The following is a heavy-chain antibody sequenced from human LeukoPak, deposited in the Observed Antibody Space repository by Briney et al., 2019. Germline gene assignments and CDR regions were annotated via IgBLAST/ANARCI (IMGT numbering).Heavy chain of an antibody. J-gene: IGHJ6*03. Sequence: ASVKVSCKASGGTFTSYAISWVRQAPGQGLEWMGGSIPIFGTANYAQKFQGRVTITTDESTSTAYMELSSLRSEDTAVYYCAREPCSSTSCSGHYYYYYMDVCGKGTTVTVSS. V-gene: IGHV1-69*05. D-gene: IGHD2-2*01. CDR1: GGTFTSYA. CDR3: AREPCSSTSCSGHYYYYYMDV. CDR2: SIPIFGTA.